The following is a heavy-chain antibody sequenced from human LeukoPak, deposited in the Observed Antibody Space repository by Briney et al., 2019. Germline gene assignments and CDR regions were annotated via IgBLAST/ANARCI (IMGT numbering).Heavy chain of an antibody. D-gene: IGHD2-2*01. J-gene: IGHJ4*02. CDR2: ISAYNGNT. CDR3: ARGDGGYCSSTSCYPGGY. V-gene: IGHV1-18*01. CDR1: GYAFTSYG. Sequence: APVKVSCKASGYAFTSYGISWVRQAPGQGLEWMGWISAYNGNTNYAQKLQGRVTMTTDTSTSTAYMELRSLRSDDTAVYYCARGDGGYCSSTSCYPGGYWGQGTLVTVSS.